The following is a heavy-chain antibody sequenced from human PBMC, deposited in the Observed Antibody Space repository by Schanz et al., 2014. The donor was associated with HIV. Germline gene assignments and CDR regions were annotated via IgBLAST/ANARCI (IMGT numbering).Heavy chain of an antibody. J-gene: IGHJ3*02. Sequence: EALLLESGGGLVQPGGSLRLSCAASGFTFSSYWMTWVRQAPGKGLEMVANMNQDGSRKYYVDSVKGRFTISRDNAANSLFLQMNSLRAEDTAVYYCVHDDSDNDGFEMWGQGTMVTVSS. V-gene: IGHV3-7*01. CDR3: VHDDSDNDGFEM. CDR2: MNQDGSRK. D-gene: IGHD3-22*01. CDR1: GFTFSSYW.